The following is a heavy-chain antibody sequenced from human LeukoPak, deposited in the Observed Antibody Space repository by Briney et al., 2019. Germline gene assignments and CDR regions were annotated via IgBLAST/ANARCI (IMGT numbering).Heavy chain of an antibody. J-gene: IGHJ3*02. D-gene: IGHD2-2*01. CDR1: CFTVSSNY. V-gene: IGHV3-53*01. CDR2: IYKGGTT. Sequence: GGSLRLSCSACCFTVSSNYMSWLRQAPGKGLEWLSVIYKGGTTYYADSVKGRFTISRDNSQNTLYLQMNCLRDEDTVVYDCVRYLGYWSSTSRPHYAFDIWGQGTMVTVSS. CDR3: VRYLGYWSSTSRPHYAFDI.